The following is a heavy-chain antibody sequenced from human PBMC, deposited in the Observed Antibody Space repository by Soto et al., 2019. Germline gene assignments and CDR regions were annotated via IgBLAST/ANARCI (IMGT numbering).Heavy chain of an antibody. Sequence: LRLSCAASGFTFSSYGMHWVRQAPGKGLEWVAVIWYDGSNKYYADSVKGRFTISRDNSKNTLYLQMNSLRAEDTAVYYCARDLRSTTAPYSSLDYWGQGTLVTVSS. J-gene: IGHJ4*02. CDR2: IWYDGSNK. CDR3: ARDLRSTTAPYSSLDY. D-gene: IGHD6-13*01. V-gene: IGHV3-33*01. CDR1: GFTFSSYG.